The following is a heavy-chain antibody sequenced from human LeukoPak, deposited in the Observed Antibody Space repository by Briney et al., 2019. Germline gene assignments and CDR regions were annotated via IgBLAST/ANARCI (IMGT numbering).Heavy chain of an antibody. CDR3: ARDKSTAMANFDY. V-gene: IGHV3-21*01. D-gene: IGHD5-18*01. J-gene: IGHJ4*02. CDR2: ISSSSSYI. Sequence: GGSLRLPCAASGFTFSSYSMNWVRQAPGKGLEWVSSISSSSSYIYYADSVKGRFTISRDNAKNSLYLQMNSLRAEDTAVYYCARDKSTAMANFDYWGQGTLVTVSS. CDR1: GFTFSSYS.